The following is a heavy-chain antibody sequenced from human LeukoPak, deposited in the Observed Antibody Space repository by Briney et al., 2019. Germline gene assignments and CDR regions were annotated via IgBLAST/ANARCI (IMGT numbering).Heavy chain of an antibody. V-gene: IGHV1-3*01. CDR2: INAGNGNT. J-gene: IGHJ4*02. CDR1: GYTFTSYA. CDR3: ARGSGSYTFDY. D-gene: IGHD3-10*01. Sequence: GASVKVSCKASGYTFTSYAMHWGRQAPGQRLEWMGWINAGNGNTKYSQKFQGRVTITRDTSASTAYMELSSLRSEDTAVYYCARGSGSYTFDYWGQGTLVTVSS.